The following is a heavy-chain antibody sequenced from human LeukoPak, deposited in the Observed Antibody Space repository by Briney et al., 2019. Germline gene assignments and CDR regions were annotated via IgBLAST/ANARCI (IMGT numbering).Heavy chain of an antibody. V-gene: IGHV1-2*02. CDR2: INPNSGAT. Sequence: GASVKVSCKASGYTFTDHYMHWVRQAPGQGLEWMGWINPNSGATNFAQKFQGRVTMTTDTSISTAYMELSRLRSDDTAIYYCARDRLGYIYGYGDYWGQGTLVTVSS. D-gene: IGHD5-18*01. CDR3: ARDRLGYIYGYGDY. J-gene: IGHJ4*02. CDR1: GYTFTDHY.